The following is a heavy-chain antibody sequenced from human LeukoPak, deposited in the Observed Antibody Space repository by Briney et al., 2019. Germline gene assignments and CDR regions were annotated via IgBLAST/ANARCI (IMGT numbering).Heavy chain of an antibody. Sequence: SDTLSLTSDVSGGSISSVLYSWSWIRQPLGKGPDWIGYIYYTGSTYYNPSLKSRVTISVDTSKNQFSLRLSSVTAADTAVYYCARLQYCSGTSCYWLDPWGQGTLVTVSS. CDR3: ARLQYCSGTSCYWLDP. CDR2: IYYTGST. CDR1: GGSISSVLYS. D-gene: IGHD2-2*01. V-gene: IGHV4-30-2*01. J-gene: IGHJ5*02.